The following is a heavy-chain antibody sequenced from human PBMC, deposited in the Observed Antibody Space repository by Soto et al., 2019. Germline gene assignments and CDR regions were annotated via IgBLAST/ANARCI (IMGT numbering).Heavy chain of an antibody. CDR3: AGGVMYSGSYQD. CDR1: GFTFSSHE. V-gene: IGHV3-48*03. D-gene: IGHD1-26*01. CDR2: ISDSGGII. Sequence: PGGSLRLSCAASGFTFSSHEMAWVRQAPGKGLEWVSYISDSGGIIKYADSVKGRFSISRDNARDSVYLQMNSLRAEDTAVYYCAGGVMYSGSYQDWGQGTLVTV. J-gene: IGHJ4*02.